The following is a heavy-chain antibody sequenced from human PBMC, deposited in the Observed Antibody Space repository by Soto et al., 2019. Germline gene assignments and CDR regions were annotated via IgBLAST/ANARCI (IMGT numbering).Heavy chain of an antibody. V-gene: IGHV4-59*08. CDR2: IFYSGST. D-gene: IGHD3-22*01. J-gene: IGHJ4*02. CDR3: ARQTGYFYDSRGHALDY. Sequence: PSETLSLTCTVSGGSISNYYWTWIRQPPGKGLEWIGYIFYSGSTNYNPSLKSRLTISVDTSKNQFSLRLSSVTAADTAVYYCARQTGYFYDSRGHALDYSGLGTLVTVSS. CDR1: GGSISNYY.